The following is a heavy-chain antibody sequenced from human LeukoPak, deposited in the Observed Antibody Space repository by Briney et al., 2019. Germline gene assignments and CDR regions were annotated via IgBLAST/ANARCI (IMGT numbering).Heavy chain of an antibody. CDR1: GGSISSSSYY. Sequence: PSETLSLTCTVSGGSISSSSYYWGWIRQPPGKGLEWIGSIYYSGSTYYNPSLKSRVTISVDTSKNQFSLKLSSVTAADTAVYYCARGDYYDSSGWYYWGQGTLVTVSS. D-gene: IGHD3-22*01. J-gene: IGHJ4*02. CDR3: ARGDYYDSSGWYY. V-gene: IGHV4-39*07. CDR2: IYYSGST.